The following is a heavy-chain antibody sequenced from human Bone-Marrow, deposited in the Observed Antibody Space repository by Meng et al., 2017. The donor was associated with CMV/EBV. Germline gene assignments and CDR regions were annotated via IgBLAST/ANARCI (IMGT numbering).Heavy chain of an antibody. CDR1: GASFSGYY. J-gene: IGHJ4*02. CDR2: INHSGST. CDR3: ARGVGVVNYFDY. D-gene: IGHD2-21*01. V-gene: IGHV4-34*01. Sequence: TCAVYGASFSGYYRSWIRQPPGKGLEWIGEINHSGSTNYNPSLNSRVTISVDTSKNQFSLKLSSVTAADSAVYSCARGVGVVNYFDYWGQGTLVTVSS.